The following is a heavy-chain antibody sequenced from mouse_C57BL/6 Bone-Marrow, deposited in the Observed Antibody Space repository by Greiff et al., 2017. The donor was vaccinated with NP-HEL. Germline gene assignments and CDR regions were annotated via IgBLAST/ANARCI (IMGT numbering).Heavy chain of an antibody. CDR2: ISSGSSTI. CDR1: GFTFSDYG. Sequence: EVQLVESGGGLVKPGGSLKLSCAASGFTFSDYGMHWVRQAPEKGLEWVAYISSGSSTIYYADTVKGRFTISRDNAKNTLFLQMTSLRSEDTAMYYCAREGTGTRFAYWGQGTLVTVSA. J-gene: IGHJ3*01. D-gene: IGHD4-1*01. CDR3: AREGTGTRFAY. V-gene: IGHV5-17*01.